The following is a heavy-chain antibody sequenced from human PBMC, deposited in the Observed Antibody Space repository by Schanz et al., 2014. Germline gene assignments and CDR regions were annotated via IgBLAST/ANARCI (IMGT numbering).Heavy chain of an antibody. Sequence: QVQLQESGPGLVKPSQTLSLTCAVSGGSISSGGYSWSWIRQPPGKGLEWIGYIFFRGSTYYNPSIKSRVTISIDTSKNQFSLRLTSVTAADSAVYFCTRGNALDVWGQGTTVTVSS. D-gene: IGHD1-1*01. CDR2: IFFRGST. V-gene: IGHV4-30-4*07. J-gene: IGHJ6*02. CDR3: TRGNALDV. CDR1: GGSISSGGYS.